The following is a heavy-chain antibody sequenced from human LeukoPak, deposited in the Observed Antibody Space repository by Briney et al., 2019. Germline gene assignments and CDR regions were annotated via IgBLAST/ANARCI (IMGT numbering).Heavy chain of an antibody. CDR2: ISNSGTAI. CDR3: ARAGYSMDTEYFQH. V-gene: IGHV3-48*03. CDR1: GFTFSSYE. Sequence: GGSLRLSCAASGFTFSSYEMNWVRQAPGKGLEWVSYISNSGTAIYYADSVQGRFTISRDKAKSSLYLQMNSLRAEDTAVYYCARAGYSMDTEYFQHWGQGTLVTVSS. D-gene: IGHD5-18*01. J-gene: IGHJ1*01.